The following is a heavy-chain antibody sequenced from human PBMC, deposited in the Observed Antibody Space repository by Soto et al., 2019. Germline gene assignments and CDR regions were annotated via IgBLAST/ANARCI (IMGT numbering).Heavy chain of an antibody. D-gene: IGHD6-13*01. CDR1: GYSISSGYY. CDR2: IYHSGST. J-gene: IGHJ5*02. V-gene: IGHV4-38-2*01. CDR3: ARHRGRIGYSSSWYWFDP. Sequence: SATLSLTCAVSGYSISSGYYWGWIRQPPGKWLEWIGSIYHSGSTYYNPSLKSRVTISVDTSKNQFSLKLSSVAAADTAVYYCARHRGRIGYSSSWYWFDPWGQGTLVTVSS.